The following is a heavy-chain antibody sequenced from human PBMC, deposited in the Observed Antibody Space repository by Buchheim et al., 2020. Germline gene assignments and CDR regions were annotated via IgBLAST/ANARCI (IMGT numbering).Heavy chain of an antibody. V-gene: IGHV3-7*01. Sequence: EVQLVESGGGLVQPGGSLRLSCAASGFTFSSYWMSWVRQAPGKGLEWVANIKEDGSERYYVDSVKGRFTISRDNAKNSVHLQMDSLRAEDTALYYCGRVRSPYSTSSDCWGQGTL. CDR3: GRVRSPYSTSSDC. D-gene: IGHD6-13*01. CDR2: IKEDGSER. J-gene: IGHJ4*02. CDR1: GFTFSSYW.